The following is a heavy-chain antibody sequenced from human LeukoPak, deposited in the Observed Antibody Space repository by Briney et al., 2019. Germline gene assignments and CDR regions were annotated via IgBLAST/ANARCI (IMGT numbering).Heavy chain of an antibody. CDR3: VTDEPQYYQECSGRFDY. D-gene: IGHD3-22*01. Sequence: GGSLRLSCAASGFTFSYYWMSWVRQAPGKGLEWVANVKQDGSEKYYVDSVRGRFTISRDNAKNSLYLQMNSMRAEDTAVYYCVTDEPQYYQECSGRFDYWGQGTLVTVSS. J-gene: IGHJ4*02. V-gene: IGHV3-7*04. CDR1: GFTFSYYW. CDR2: VKQDGSEK.